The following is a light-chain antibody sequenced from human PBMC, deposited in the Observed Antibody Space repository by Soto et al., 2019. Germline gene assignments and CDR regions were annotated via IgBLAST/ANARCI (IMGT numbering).Light chain of an antibody. CDR2: EVS. Sequence: QSALTQPPSASGSPGQSVTISCTGTSSDVGAYSYVSWYQQHPGKAPKLMIYEVSQRPSGVPDRFSGSKSGNTASLTVSGLQAEDEADYYCSSYAGSNNVLFGGGTKLTVL. J-gene: IGLJ2*01. CDR3: SSYAGSNNVL. CDR1: SSDVGAYSY. V-gene: IGLV2-8*01.